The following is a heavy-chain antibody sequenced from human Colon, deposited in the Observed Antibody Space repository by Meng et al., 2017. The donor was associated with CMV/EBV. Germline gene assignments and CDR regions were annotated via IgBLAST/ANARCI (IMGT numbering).Heavy chain of an antibody. J-gene: IGHJ6*02. V-gene: IGHV3-30*03. CDR3: ARPRGTYYYGSGMDV. D-gene: IGHD3-10*01. CDR2: MSYDESKT. CDR1: GFTFSSYW. Sequence: GESLKISCAASGFTFSSYWMSWVRQAPGKGLEWVALMSYDESKTYYAGSVQGRFTISRDISENTLYLEMNSLRPEDTGVYYCARPRGTYYYGSGMDVWGQGTTVTVSS.